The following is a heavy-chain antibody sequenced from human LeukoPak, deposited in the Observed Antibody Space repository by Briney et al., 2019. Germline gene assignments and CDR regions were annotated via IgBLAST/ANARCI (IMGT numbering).Heavy chain of an antibody. CDR3: ARAQELESAFDI. D-gene: IGHD1-1*01. CDR2: INPNSGGT. CDR1: RYTFTGYY. J-gene: IGHJ3*02. V-gene: IGHV1-2*02. Sequence: ASVKVSCKASRYTFTGYYMHWVRQAPGQGLEWMGWINPNSGGTNYAQKFQGRVTMTRDTSISTAYMELSRLRSDDTAVYYCARAQELESAFDIWGQGTMVTVSS.